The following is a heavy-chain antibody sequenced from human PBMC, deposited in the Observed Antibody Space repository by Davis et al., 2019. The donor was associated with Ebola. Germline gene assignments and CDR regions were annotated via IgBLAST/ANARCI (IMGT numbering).Heavy chain of an antibody. Sequence: ESLKISCEASGFTFSDYWMTWVRQPPGKGLEWIGEISHSGSADYNPSVNSRVTLSVDTSKNQFSLQISSVTAADTAVYYCARTTKTQISESGLGYNYLDPWGQGTLVTVSS. CDR2: ISHSGSA. CDR1: GFTFSDYW. J-gene: IGHJ5*02. CDR3: ARTTKTQISESGLGYNYLDP. D-gene: IGHD1-1*01. V-gene: IGHV4-34*01.